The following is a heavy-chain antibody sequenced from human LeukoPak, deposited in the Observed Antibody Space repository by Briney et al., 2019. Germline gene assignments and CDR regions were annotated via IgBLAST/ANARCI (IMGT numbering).Heavy chain of an antibody. V-gene: IGHV7-4-1*02. CDR1: GYTFTNYA. D-gene: IGHD4-11*01. CDR2: ININTGTP. CDR3: ARYKEGSNWLLKGTFDI. Sequence: ASVKLSCKASGYTFTNYAMNWVRQAPGQGLEWMGWININTGTPTYAQGFTGRFVFSLDTSIRTAYLQIISLKAEDSAVYYCARYKEGSNWLLKGTFDIWGQGTMITVSS. J-gene: IGHJ3*02.